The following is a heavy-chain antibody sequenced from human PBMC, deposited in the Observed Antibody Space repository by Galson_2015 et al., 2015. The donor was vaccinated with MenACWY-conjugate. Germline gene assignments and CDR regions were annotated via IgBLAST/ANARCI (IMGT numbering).Heavy chain of an antibody. J-gene: IGHJ4*02. D-gene: IGHD4-23*01. CDR2: ITPMFGTA. CDR1: GGTFSTYA. CDR3: AREGKANDYDGNSADY. V-gene: IGHV1-69*06. Sequence: SVKVSCKASGGTFSTYAFNWVRQAPGQGLEWMGGITPMFGTANYAQKFQGRVRITADKSTSTAYMELSSLRSEDTAVYYCAREGKANDYDGNSADYWGQGTLVTVSS.